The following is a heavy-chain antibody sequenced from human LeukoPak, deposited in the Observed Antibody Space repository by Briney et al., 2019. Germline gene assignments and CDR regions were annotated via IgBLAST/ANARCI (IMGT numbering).Heavy chain of an antibody. CDR1: GGSISSYY. Sequence: KSSETLSLTCTVSGGSISSYYWSWIRQPAGKGLEWIGRIYTSGSTNYNPSLKSRVTMSVDTSKNQFSLKLSSVTAADTAVYYCARQVRGIFLGRPTGGSAHYYYYYMDVWGKGTTVTVSS. J-gene: IGHJ6*03. V-gene: IGHV4-4*07. CDR3: ARQVRGIFLGRPTGGSAHYYYYYMDV. CDR2: IYTSGST. D-gene: IGHD3-3*01.